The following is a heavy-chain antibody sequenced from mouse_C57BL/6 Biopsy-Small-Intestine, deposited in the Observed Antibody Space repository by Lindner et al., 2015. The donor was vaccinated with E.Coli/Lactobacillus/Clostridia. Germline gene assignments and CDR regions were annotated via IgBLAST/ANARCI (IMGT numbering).Heavy chain of an antibody. CDR3: Y. V-gene: IGHV1-9*01. D-gene: IGHD2-2*01. J-gene: IGHJ2*01. CDR2: ILPGSGST. CDR1: GYTFTGYW. Sequence: QLQESGAELMEPGASVKLSCKAAGYTFTGYWIEWVKQRPGHGLEWIGEILPGSGSTNYNEKFKGKATFTADTSSNTAYYCARREIYYGFDGVFDYWGQGTTLTVSS.